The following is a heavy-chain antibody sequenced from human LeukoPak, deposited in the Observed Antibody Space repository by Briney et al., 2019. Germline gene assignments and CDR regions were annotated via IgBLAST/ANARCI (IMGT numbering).Heavy chain of an antibody. CDR1: GDSISSGGYS. CDR3: ARLRWELYYFDY. CDR2: IYYTETT. D-gene: IGHD1-26*01. V-gene: IGHV4-30-2*01. J-gene: IGHJ4*02. Sequence: SETLSLTCTVSGDSISSGGYSWNWIRQPPGKGLEWIGYIYYTETTYYNPSLKSRVTISVDRSKNQFSLKLNSVTAADTAVYYCARLRWELYYFDYWGQGTLVTVSS.